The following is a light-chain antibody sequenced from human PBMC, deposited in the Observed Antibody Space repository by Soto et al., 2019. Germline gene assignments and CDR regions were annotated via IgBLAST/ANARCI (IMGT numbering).Light chain of an antibody. Sequence: EIVLTQSPGTLSLSPGERATLSCRASQSVRNSYLAWYQQKPGQAPRLLIYGASSRATGVPDRFSGSGSGTDFTLTISRLEPEDFAVYYCQQYGSSPKTFGQGTKVEIK. CDR2: GAS. V-gene: IGKV3-20*01. J-gene: IGKJ1*01. CDR3: QQYGSSPKT. CDR1: QSVRNSY.